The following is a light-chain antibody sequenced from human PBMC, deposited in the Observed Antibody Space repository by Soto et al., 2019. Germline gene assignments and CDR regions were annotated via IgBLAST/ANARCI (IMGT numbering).Light chain of an antibody. CDR3: QQYNNWPGT. CDR1: QSVRSN. CDR2: GAS. J-gene: IGKJ1*01. Sequence: IVLTQSPGTLSLSPGERATLSCRASQSVRSNLAWYQQKPGQTPRLLISGASTRATGISARFSGSGSGTEFTLTISSLQSEDFAVYYCQQYNNWPGTFGQGTKVDIK. V-gene: IGKV3-15*01.